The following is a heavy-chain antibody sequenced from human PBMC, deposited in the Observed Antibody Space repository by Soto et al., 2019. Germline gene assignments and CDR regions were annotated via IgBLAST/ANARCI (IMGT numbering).Heavy chain of an antibody. CDR3: ARDLGYDFWSGYSDWYFDL. Sequence: ASVKVSRKASGYTFPSYGISWVRQAPGQGLEWMGWISAYNGNTNYAQKLQGRVTMTTDTSTSTAYMELRSLRSDDTAVYYCARDLGYDFWSGYSDWYFDLWGRGTLVTVSS. CDR1: GYTFPSYG. V-gene: IGHV1-18*01. D-gene: IGHD3-3*01. CDR2: ISAYNGNT. J-gene: IGHJ2*01.